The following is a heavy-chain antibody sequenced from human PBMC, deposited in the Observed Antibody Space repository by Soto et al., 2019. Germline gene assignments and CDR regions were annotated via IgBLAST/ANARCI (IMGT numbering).Heavy chain of an antibody. CDR2: IYYSGST. D-gene: IGHD3-22*01. J-gene: IGHJ3*02. Sequence: SETLSLTCTVSGGSISSSSYYWGWIRQPPGKGLEWIGSIYYSGSTYYNPSLKSRVTISVDTSKNQFSLKLSSVTAADTAVYYCARPLYDSSGYYRIDAFDIWGQGTMVTVSS. CDR3: ARPLYDSSGYYRIDAFDI. V-gene: IGHV4-39*01. CDR1: GGSISSSSYY.